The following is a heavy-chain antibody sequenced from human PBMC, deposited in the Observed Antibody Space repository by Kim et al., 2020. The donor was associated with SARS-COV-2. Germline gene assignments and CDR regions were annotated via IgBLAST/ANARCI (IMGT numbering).Heavy chain of an antibody. V-gene: IGHV4-59*01. Sequence: SETLSLTCTVSGGSISSYYWSWIRQPPGKGLEWIGYIYYSGSTNYNPSLKSRVTISVDTSKNQFSLKLSSVTAADTAVYYCARGRGGSYFFFDYWGQGTLVTVSS. CDR3: ARGRGGSYFFFDY. CDR1: GGSISSYY. CDR2: IYYSGST. D-gene: IGHD1-26*01. J-gene: IGHJ4*02.